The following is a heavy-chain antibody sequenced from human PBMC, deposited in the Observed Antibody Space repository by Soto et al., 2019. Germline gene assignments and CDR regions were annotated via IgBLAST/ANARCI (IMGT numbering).Heavy chain of an antibody. Sequence: QTLSLTCFISGVSLYKKSAAWNWIRPSPSRGLGWLSRTYYTSKWYNDYAVSVKSRITINADTSKNQFSLQLNSVTPEDTAVYYCAKALSEYYYDSSGYLAWGQGTLVTVYS. CDR3: AKALSEYYYDSSGYLA. CDR1: GVSLYKKSAA. D-gene: IGHD3-22*01. V-gene: IGHV6-1*01. J-gene: IGHJ5*02. CDR2: TYYTSKWYN.